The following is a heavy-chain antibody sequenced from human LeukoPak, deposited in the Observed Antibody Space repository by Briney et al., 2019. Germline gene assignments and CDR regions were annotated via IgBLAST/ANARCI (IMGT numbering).Heavy chain of an antibody. CDR2: ISGSGGST. CDR3: AKRAYDYGDYIDY. J-gene: IGHJ4*02. CDR1: GFTFSSYS. D-gene: IGHD4-17*01. V-gene: IGHV3-23*01. Sequence: QPGGSLRLSCAASGFTFSSYSMNWVRRAPGKGLEWVSTISGSGGSTYYADSVKGRFTISRDNSKNTLYVQMNSLRAEDTAVYYCAKRAYDYGDYIDYWGQGTLVTVSS.